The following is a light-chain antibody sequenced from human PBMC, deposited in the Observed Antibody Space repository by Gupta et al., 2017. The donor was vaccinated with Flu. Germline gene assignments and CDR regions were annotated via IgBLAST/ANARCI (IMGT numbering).Light chain of an antibody. CDR1: QSCSSY. V-gene: IGKV3-11*01. CDR2: DAS. CDR3: QQRSNWAFT. Sequence: DIVFTQSPATVSFSPGERATLFCRDSQSCSSYLAWYQQKPGQAPRLLIYDASNRATGIPARFSGSGSGTDFTLTISSLEPEDFAVYYCQQRSNWAFTFGPGTKVEIK. J-gene: IGKJ3*01.